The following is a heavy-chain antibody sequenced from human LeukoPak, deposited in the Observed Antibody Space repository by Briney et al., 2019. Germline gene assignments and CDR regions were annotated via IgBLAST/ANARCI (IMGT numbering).Heavy chain of an antibody. CDR3: ARDRYSYGWRRDLDY. D-gene: IGHD5-18*01. Sequence: GGSLRLSCAASGFTFSSYAMHWVRQAPGKGLEYVSAISSNGGSTYYANSVKGRFTISRDNSKNTLYLQMGSLRAEDMAVYYCARDRYSYGWRRDLDYWGQGTLVTVSS. CDR2: ISSNGGST. CDR1: GFTFSSYA. V-gene: IGHV3-64*01. J-gene: IGHJ4*02.